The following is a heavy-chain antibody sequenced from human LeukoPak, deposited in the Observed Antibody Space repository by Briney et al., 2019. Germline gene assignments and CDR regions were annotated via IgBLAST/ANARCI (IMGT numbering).Heavy chain of an antibody. CDR1: GYTFTSYY. V-gene: IGHV1-46*01. Sequence: GASVKVSCKASGYTFTSYYMHWVRQAPGQGLEWMGIINPSGGSTSYAQKFQGRVTMTRDTSTSTVYMELSSLRSEDTAVYYCARDPIMVRGVLYGMDVWGQGTTITVSS. D-gene: IGHD3-10*01. J-gene: IGHJ6*02. CDR3: ARDPIMVRGVLYGMDV. CDR2: INPSGGST.